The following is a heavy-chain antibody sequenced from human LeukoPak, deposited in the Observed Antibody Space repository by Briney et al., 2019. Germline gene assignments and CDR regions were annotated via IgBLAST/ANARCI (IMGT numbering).Heavy chain of an antibody. CDR1: GGTFSSYA. CDR3: AAVVPAVMGYFDY. D-gene: IGHD2-2*01. V-gene: IGHV1-69*13. Sequence: SVTVSCKASGGTFSSYALSWVRQAPGQGLEWMGGIIPIFGTANYAQKFQGRVTITADESTSTAYMELSSLRSEDTAVYYCAAVVPAVMGYFDYWGQGTLVTVSS. CDR2: IIPIFGTA. J-gene: IGHJ4*02.